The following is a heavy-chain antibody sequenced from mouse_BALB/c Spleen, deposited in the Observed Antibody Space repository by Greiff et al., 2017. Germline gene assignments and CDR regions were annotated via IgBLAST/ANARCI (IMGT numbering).Heavy chain of an antibody. CDR2: IDPSDSYT. V-gene: IGHV1-69*02. CDR3: ARGNYGSSFPFDY. J-gene: IGHJ2*01. D-gene: IGHD1-1*01. Sequence: VQLQQPGAELVKPGASVKLSCKASGYTFTSYWMHWVKQRPGQGLEWIGEIDPSDSYTNYNQKFKGKATLTVDKSSSTAYMQLSSLTSEDSAVYYCARGNYGSSFPFDYWGQGTTLTVSS. CDR1: GYTFTSYW.